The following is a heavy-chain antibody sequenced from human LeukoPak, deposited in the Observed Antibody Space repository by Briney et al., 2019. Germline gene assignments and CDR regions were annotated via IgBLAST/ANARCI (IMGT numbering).Heavy chain of an antibody. D-gene: IGHD3-10*01. CDR1: GFTFSGYG. Sequence: GGSLRLSCAASGFTFSGYGMHWVRQAPGKGLEWVAVIWYDGSKKYYVDSVKGRFTISRDNAKNSLYLQMNSLRAEDTAVYYCARDAITMVRGVISWGQGTLVTVSS. CDR3: ARDAITMVRGVIS. V-gene: IGHV3-33*01. J-gene: IGHJ4*02. CDR2: IWYDGSKK.